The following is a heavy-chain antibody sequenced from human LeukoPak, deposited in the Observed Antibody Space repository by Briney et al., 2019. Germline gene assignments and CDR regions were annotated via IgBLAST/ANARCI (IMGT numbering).Heavy chain of an antibody. Sequence: SETLSLTCTVSGGSIRSYYWSWIRQPPGKGLEWIGYIYYSGSTNYNPSLKSRVTISVDTSKNQFSLKLSSVTAADTAVYYCARGYMIDYWGQGTLVTVSS. CDR2: IYYSGST. CDR3: ARGYMIDY. D-gene: IGHD5-12*01. V-gene: IGHV4-59*01. J-gene: IGHJ4*02. CDR1: GGSIRSYY.